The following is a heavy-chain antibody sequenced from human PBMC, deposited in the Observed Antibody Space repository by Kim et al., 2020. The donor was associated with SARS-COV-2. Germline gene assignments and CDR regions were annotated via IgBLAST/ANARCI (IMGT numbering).Heavy chain of an antibody. CDR3: ARAGVVTAQFDL. Sequence: ASVKVSCKASGYTFTGYYMHWVRRAPGQGLEWMGWINPNSGGTNYAQKFQGWVTMTRDTSISTAYMELSRLRSDDTAVYYCARAGVVTAQFDLWGRGTLVTVSS. D-gene: IGHD2-21*02. CDR1: GYTFTGYY. J-gene: IGHJ2*01. V-gene: IGHV1-2*04. CDR2: INPNSGGT.